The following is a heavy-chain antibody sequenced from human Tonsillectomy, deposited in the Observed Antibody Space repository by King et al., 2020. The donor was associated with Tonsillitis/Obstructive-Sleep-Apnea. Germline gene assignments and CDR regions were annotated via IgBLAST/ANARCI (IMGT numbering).Heavy chain of an antibody. CDR3: ARGPTSSSGYYSDYYYGMDV. CDR1: GFTFSSYA. V-gene: IGHV3-30*04. J-gene: IGHJ6*02. CDR2: ISYDGSNK. Sequence: VQLVESGGGVVQPGRSLRLSCAASGFTFSSYAMHWVRQAPGKGLEWVAIISYDGSNKFYVDSVKGRFTISRDNSKNTLYLQMNSLRAEDTAVYYCARGPTSSSGYYSDYYYGMDVWGQGTTVTVSS. D-gene: IGHD3-22*01.